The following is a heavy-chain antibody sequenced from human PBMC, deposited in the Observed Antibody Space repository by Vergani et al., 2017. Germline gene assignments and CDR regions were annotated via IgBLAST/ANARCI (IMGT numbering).Heavy chain of an antibody. CDR1: GFTFSGSA. D-gene: IGHD3-3*01. CDR2: IRSKANSYAT. Sequence: EVQLVESGGGLVQPGGSLKLSCAASGFTFSGSAMHWVRQASGKGLEWVGRIRSKANSYATAYAASVKGRFTISRDDSKNTLYLQMNSLKTEDTAVYYCTTDSQLLLYIRERFLGWFAGPDAFDIWGQGTMVTVSS. CDR3: TTDSQLLLYIRERFLGWFAGPDAFDI. V-gene: IGHV3-73*02. J-gene: IGHJ3*02.